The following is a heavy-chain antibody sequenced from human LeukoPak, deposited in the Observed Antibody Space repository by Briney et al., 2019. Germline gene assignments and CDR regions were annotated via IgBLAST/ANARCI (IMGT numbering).Heavy chain of an antibody. CDR1: GFTFGDYA. CDR3: TRDRYNNYYYGIDV. V-gene: IGHV3-49*04. J-gene: IGHJ6*02. CDR2: IRSKAYGGTT. D-gene: IGHD5-24*01. Sequence: GGSLRLSCTASGFTFGDYAMSWVRQAPGKGLEWVGFIRSKAYGGTTEYAASVKGRFTISRDDSKSIAYLQMNSLKTEDTAVYYCTRDRYNNYYYGIDVWGQGTTVTVSS.